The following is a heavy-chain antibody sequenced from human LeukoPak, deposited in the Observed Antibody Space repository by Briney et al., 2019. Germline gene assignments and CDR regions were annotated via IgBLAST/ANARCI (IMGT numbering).Heavy chain of an antibody. CDR2: IYTSGST. Sequence: PSETLSLTCTVSGGSISSGSYYWSWIRQPAGQGLEWIGRIYTSGSTNYNPSLKSRVTISVDTSKNQFSLKLSSVTAADTAVYYCARGGYCGSGNDFRFDPWGQGTLVTVSS. CDR1: GGSISSGSYY. V-gene: IGHV4-61*02. CDR3: ARGGYCGSGNDFRFDP. D-gene: IGHD3-10*01. J-gene: IGHJ5*02.